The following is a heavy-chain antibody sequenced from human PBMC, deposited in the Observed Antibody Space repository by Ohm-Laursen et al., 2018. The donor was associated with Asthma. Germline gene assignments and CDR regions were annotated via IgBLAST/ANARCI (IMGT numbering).Heavy chain of an antibody. CDR1: GGTFSSYA. D-gene: IGHD3-22*01. Sequence: SVKVSCKASGGTFSSYAISWVRQAPGQGLEWMGGIIPIFGTANYAQKFQGRVTITADESTSTAYMELSSLRSEDTAVYYCAKGGYYDSSGLWAPFDYWGQGTLVTVSS. J-gene: IGHJ4*02. CDR2: IIPIFGTA. V-gene: IGHV1-69*13. CDR3: AKGGYYDSSGLWAPFDY.